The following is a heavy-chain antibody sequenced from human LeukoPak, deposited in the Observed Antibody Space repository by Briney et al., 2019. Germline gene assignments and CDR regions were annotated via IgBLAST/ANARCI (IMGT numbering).Heavy chain of an antibody. CDR1: GGSISSYY. CDR3: ARASDIVGATFDY. Sequence: PSETLSLTCTVSGGSISSYYWSWIRQPPGKGLEWIGYIYYSGSTNYNPSLKSRVTISVDTSKNQFSLKLSSVTAADTAVYYCARASDIVGATFDYWGQGTLVTVSS. J-gene: IGHJ4*02. D-gene: IGHD1-26*01. CDR2: IYYSGST. V-gene: IGHV4-59*01.